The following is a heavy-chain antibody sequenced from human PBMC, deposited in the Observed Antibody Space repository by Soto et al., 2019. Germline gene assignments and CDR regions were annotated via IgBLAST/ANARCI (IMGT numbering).Heavy chain of an antibody. J-gene: IGHJ5*02. V-gene: IGHV1-69*02. Sequence: QVQLVQSGAEVKKPGSSVKVSCKASGGTFSSYTISWVRQAPGHGLAWMGRIIPILGIANYAQTFQGRVTITADKSTSTAYMELSSLRSEDTAVYYCATYYDILTGYFDNWFDPWGQGTLVTVSS. D-gene: IGHD3-9*01. CDR2: IIPILGIA. CDR3: ATYYDILTGYFDNWFDP. CDR1: GGTFSSYT.